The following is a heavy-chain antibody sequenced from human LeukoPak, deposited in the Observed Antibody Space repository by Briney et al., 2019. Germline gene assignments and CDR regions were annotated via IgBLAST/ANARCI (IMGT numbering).Heavy chain of an antibody. CDR2: IYSSGYT. V-gene: IGHV4-4*07. CDR3: ARDAGHQLSRRYYYAMDV. Sequence: SETLSLTCTVSGGSISGYYWGWIRQPAGKGPQWIGRIYSSGYTYYNPSLKSRVTMSVDTPKNHFSLMVTSVTAADTAVYYCARDAGHQLSRRYYYAMDVWGQGTTVTVSS. D-gene: IGHD2-2*01. CDR1: GGSISGYY. J-gene: IGHJ6*02.